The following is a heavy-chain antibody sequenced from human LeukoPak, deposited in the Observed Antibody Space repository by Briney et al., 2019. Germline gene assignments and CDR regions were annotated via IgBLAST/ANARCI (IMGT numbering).Heavy chain of an antibody. CDR2: IYTSGST. V-gene: IGHV4-61*02. Sequence: SETLPLTCTVSGGSISSGSYYWSWIRQPAGKGLEWIGRIYTSGSTNYNPSLKSRVTISVDTSKNQFSLKLSSVTAADTAVYYCARDRSGAFDIWGQGTMVTVSS. D-gene: IGHD3-10*01. CDR3: ARDRSGAFDI. J-gene: IGHJ3*02. CDR1: GGSISSGSYY.